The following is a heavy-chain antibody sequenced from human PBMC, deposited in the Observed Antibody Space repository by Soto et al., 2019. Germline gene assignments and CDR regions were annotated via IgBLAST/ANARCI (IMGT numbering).Heavy chain of an antibody. V-gene: IGHV1-8*01. Sequence: ASVKVSCKASGYTFTSYDINWVRQATGQGLEWMGWMNPNSGNTGYAQKFQGRVTMTRNTSISTAYMELSSLRSEDTAVYYCARGIAAALYYYYYGMDVCGQRTTVTVSS. D-gene: IGHD6-13*01. CDR1: GYTFTSYD. CDR2: MNPNSGNT. CDR3: ARGIAAALYYYYYGMDV. J-gene: IGHJ6*02.